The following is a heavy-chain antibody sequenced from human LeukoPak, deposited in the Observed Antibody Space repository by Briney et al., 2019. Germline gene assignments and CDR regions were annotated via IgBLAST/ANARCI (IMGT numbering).Heavy chain of an antibody. Sequence: GASVKVSCKASGGTFSSYAISWVRQAPGQGLEWMGGIIPIFGTANYAQKFQGRVTITADESTSTAYMELSSLRSEDTAVYYCAREKYYYPWYYMDVWGKGTTVTVSS. J-gene: IGHJ6*03. V-gene: IGHV1-69*13. CDR3: AREKYYYPWYYMDV. CDR1: GGTFSSYA. D-gene: IGHD3-10*01. CDR2: IIPIFGTA.